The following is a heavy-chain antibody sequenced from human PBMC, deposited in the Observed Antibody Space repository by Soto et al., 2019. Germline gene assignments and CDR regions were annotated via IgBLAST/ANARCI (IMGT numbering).Heavy chain of an antibody. D-gene: IGHD4-17*01. CDR1: GYSFTSYW. Sequence: GESLKISCKGSGYSFTSYWIGWVRQMPGKGLEWMGIIYPGDSDTRYSPSFQGHVTISADKSISTAYLQWSSLKASDTAMYYWARRAIMTTKPLDYWGQGTQVTVAS. J-gene: IGHJ4*02. CDR2: IYPGDSDT. V-gene: IGHV5-51*01. CDR3: ARRAIMTTKPLDY.